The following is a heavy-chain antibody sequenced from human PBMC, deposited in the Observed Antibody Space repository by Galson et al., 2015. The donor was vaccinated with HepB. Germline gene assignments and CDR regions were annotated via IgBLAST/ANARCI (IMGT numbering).Heavy chain of an antibody. D-gene: IGHD2-2*01. Sequence: SLRLSCAASGFTFSSYSMNWVRQAPGKGLEWVSSISSSSSYIYYADSVKGRFTISRDNAKNSLYLQMNSLRAEDTAVYYCARLYCSSTSCYFPYYYYYYMDVWGKGTTVTVSS. J-gene: IGHJ6*03. CDR1: GFTFSSYS. CDR2: ISSSSSYI. CDR3: ARLYCSSTSCYFPYYYYYYMDV. V-gene: IGHV3-21*01.